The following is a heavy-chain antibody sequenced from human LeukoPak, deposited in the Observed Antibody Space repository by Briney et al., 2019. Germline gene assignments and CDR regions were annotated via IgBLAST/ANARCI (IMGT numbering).Heavy chain of an antibody. Sequence: MAGGSLRLSCAASGFTVSTNYVTWVRQAPGKGLEWVSSISSSGSTIYYADSVKGRFTISRDNAKNSLYLQMNSLRAEDTAIYYCARAGFLITFGGVISWGQGTLVTVSS. J-gene: IGHJ5*02. CDR3: ARAGFLITFGGVIS. V-gene: IGHV3-11*04. CDR1: GFTVSTNY. CDR2: ISSSGSTI. D-gene: IGHD3-16*02.